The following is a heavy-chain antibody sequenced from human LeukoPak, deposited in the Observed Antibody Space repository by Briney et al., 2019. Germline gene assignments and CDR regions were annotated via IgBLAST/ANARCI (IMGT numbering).Heavy chain of an antibody. D-gene: IGHD2-15*01. CDR2: IYYSGST. CDR3: ARDRISGDYYYYGMDV. J-gene: IGHJ6*02. V-gene: IGHV4-59*01. Sequence: KPSETLSLTCTVSGGSISSYYWSWIRQPPGKGLEGIGYIYYSGSTNYNPSLKSRVTISVDTSKNQFSLKLSSVTAADTAVYYCARDRISGDYYYYGMDVWGQGTTVTVSS. CDR1: GGSISSYY.